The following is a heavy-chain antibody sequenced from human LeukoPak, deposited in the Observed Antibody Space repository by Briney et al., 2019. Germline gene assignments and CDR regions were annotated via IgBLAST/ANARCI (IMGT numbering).Heavy chain of an antibody. J-gene: IGHJ4*02. Sequence: ASVKVSCKASGYTFTGYYMHWVRQAPGQGLEWMGWINPNSGGTNYAQKFQGRVTMTRDTSISTAYMELSRLRSDDTAVYCCARDFGDDITMVRGDIDYWGQGTLVTVSS. CDR3: ARDFGDDITMVRGDIDY. CDR1: GYTFTGYY. V-gene: IGHV1-2*02. D-gene: IGHD3-10*01. CDR2: INPNSGGT.